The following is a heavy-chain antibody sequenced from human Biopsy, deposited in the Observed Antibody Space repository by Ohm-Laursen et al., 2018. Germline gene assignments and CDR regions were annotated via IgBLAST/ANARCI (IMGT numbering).Heavy chain of an antibody. CDR3: ARELGNGIDD. V-gene: IGHV3-11*01. Sequence: SLRLSCAASGFTFSDYYMNWIRPAPGKGLEWVSFINNTGRTVYADSVKGRFTISRDNADNSLHLQMKSLRAEDTAVYYCARELGNGIDDWGQGTPVTVSS. CDR2: INNTGRTV. CDR1: GFTFSDYY. J-gene: IGHJ6*02.